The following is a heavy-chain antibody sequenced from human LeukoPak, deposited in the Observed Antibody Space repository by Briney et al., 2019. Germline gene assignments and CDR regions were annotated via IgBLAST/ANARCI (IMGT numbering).Heavy chain of an antibody. V-gene: IGHV4-4*07. CDR2: IYTSGST. CDR3: ARDAYYYGSGSYYFAY. CDR1: GGSISSYY. Sequence: PSETLSLTCTVSGGSISSYYWSWIRQPAGKGLEWIGRIYTSGSTNYNPSLKSRVTMSVDTSKNQFSLKLSSVTAADTAVYYCARDAYYYGSGSYYFAYWGQGTLVTVSS. J-gene: IGHJ4*02. D-gene: IGHD3-10*01.